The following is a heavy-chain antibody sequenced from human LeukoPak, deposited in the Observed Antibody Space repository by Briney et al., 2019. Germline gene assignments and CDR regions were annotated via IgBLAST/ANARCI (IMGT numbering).Heavy chain of an antibody. D-gene: IGHD6-13*01. CDR3: AREGKAAGTSGWIDP. V-gene: IGHV3-33*01. CDR2: IWYDGSNK. CDR1: GFTFSDYA. J-gene: IGHJ5*02. Sequence: PGRSLRLSCAASGFTFSDYAMHWVRQDPGKGLEWVAVIWYDGSNKYHADSVKGRFTISRDNSKNTLYLEMNSLKVEDTAVYYCAREGKAAGTSGWIDPWGQGTLVTVSS.